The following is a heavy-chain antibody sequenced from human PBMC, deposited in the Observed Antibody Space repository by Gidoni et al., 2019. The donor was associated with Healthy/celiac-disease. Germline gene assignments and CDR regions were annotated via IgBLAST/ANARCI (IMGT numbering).Heavy chain of an antibody. CDR1: GASISSYY. CDR3: ARDHLSSSGGKSYGMDV. CDR2: IYYSGST. V-gene: IGHV4-59*01. J-gene: IGHJ6*02. Sequence: QVQLQESGPGLVQPSETLSLTCPVSGASISSYYWSWIRQPPGKGLEWLGYIYYSGSTNYNPSLKSRVTISVDTSKNQFSLKLSSVTAADTAVYYWARDHLSSSGGKSYGMDVWGQGTTVTVSS. D-gene: IGHD2-15*01.